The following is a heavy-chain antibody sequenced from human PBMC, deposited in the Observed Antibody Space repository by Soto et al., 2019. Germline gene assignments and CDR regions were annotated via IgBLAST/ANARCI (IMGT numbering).Heavy chain of an antibody. CDR2: IWYDGSNK. Sequence: QVQLVESGGGVVQPGRSLRLSCAASGFTFSSYGMHWVRQAPGKGLEWVAVIWYDGSNKYYADSVKGRFTISRDNSKNTLYLQMNSLRAEDTAVYYCARYGGYWYSSGWYGYWGQGTLVTVSS. CDR1: GFTFSSYG. J-gene: IGHJ4*02. V-gene: IGHV3-33*01. CDR3: ARYGGYWYSSGWYGY. D-gene: IGHD6-19*01.